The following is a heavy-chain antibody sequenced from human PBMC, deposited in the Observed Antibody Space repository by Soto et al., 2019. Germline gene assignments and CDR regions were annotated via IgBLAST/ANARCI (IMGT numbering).Heavy chain of an antibody. J-gene: IGHJ5*02. Sequence: PGGSLRLSCAASGFRFSSYSMNWFRQAPGKGLERVSYISRSSNTIYYAASVKGRFTISRDNSNNTLYLQMNSLRAEDTAVYYCARDHDYYGSESTWFDTWGRGILVTVSS. CDR2: ISRSSNTI. D-gene: IGHD3-10*01. CDR3: ARDHDYYGSESTWFDT. V-gene: IGHV3-48*01. CDR1: GFRFSSYS.